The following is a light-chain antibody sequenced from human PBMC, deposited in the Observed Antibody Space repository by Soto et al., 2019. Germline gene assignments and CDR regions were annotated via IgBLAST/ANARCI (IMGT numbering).Light chain of an antibody. Sequence: QSALTQPASVSGSPGQSITISCTGTSSDIGAYNFVSWYQQHPGTAPKLMLYDVNIRPSGVSNRFSGSKSGNTASLTISGLQAEDEADYYFTSWTTSTTMIFVGGTKLTVL. CDR2: DVN. CDR3: TSWTTSTTMI. J-gene: IGLJ2*01. CDR1: SSDIGAYNF. V-gene: IGLV2-14*03.